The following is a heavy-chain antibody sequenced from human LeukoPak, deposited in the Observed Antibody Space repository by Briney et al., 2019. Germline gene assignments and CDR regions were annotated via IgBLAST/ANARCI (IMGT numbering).Heavy chain of an antibody. V-gene: IGHV3-49*04. D-gene: IGHD5-24*01. J-gene: IGHJ4*02. CDR3: TRVGMATPRDAGYYFDY. Sequence: PGGSLRLSCAASGFTFSSYAMSWVRQAPGKGLEWVGFIRSKAYGGTTEYAASVKGRFTISRDDSKSIAYLQMNSLKTEDTAVYYCTRVGMATPRDAGYYFDYWGQGTLVTVSS. CDR2: IRSKAYGGTT. CDR1: GFTFSSYA.